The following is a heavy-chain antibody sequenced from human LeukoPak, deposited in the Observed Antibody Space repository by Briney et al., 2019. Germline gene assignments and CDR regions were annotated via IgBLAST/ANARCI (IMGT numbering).Heavy chain of an antibody. V-gene: IGHV1-69*06. D-gene: IGHD6-13*01. CDR2: IIPIFGTA. Sequence: GASVKVSCKASGGTFSSYAISWVRQAPGQGLEWMGGIIPIFGTANYAQKFQGRVTITADKSTSTAYMELRSLRSDDTAVYYCARGGGMKPGDFEYWGQGTLVTVSS. J-gene: IGHJ4*02. CDR3: ARGGGMKPGDFEY. CDR1: GGTFSSYA.